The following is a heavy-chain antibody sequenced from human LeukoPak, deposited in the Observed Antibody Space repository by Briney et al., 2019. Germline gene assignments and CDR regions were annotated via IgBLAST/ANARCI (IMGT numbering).Heavy chain of an antibody. CDR1: GYSLRSGYF. CDR2: IDHSGST. CDR3: ARDVQYYYDGNNWFDP. J-gene: IGHJ5*02. Sequence: SETLSLTCTVSGYSLRSGYFWGWIRQPPGKGLEWIGSIDHSGSTYYNPSLKTRVTISVDTSNNQFSLKLSSVTAADTAVYFCARDVQYYYDGNNWFDPWGQGTLVTVSS. V-gene: IGHV4-38-2*02. D-gene: IGHD3-22*01.